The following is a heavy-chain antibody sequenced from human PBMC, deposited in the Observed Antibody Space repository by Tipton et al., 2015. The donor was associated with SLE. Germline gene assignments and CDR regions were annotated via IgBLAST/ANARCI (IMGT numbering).Heavy chain of an antibody. CDR3: AKDHLTMVRGVTSKFDAFDI. CDR2: ISGSGGST. CDR1: GFTFSSYA. J-gene: IGHJ3*02. Sequence: SLRLSCAASGFTFSSYAMHWIRQAPGKGLEWVSAISGSGGSTDYTDSVKGRFTISRDNSKNTLYLQMNSLRAEDTAVYYCAKDHLTMVRGVTSKFDAFDIWGQGTMVTASS. D-gene: IGHD3-10*01. V-gene: IGHV3-23*01.